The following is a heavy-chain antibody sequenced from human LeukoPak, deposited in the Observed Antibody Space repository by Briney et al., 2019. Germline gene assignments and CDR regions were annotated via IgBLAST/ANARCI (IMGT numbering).Heavy chain of an antibody. CDR3: AELGITMIGGV. V-gene: IGHV3-7*01. CDR1: GFTFSSYW. D-gene: IGHD3-10*02. Sequence: GGSLRLSCVASGFTFSSYWMTWVRQAPGKGLEWVANIKTDGSQIYYVDSVKGRSTISRDNAKNSLYLQMNSLRAEDTAVYYCAELGITMIGGVWGKGTTVTISS. CDR2: IKTDGSQI. J-gene: IGHJ6*04.